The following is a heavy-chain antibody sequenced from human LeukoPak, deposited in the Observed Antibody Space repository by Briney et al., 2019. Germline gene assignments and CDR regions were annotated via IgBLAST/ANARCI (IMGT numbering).Heavy chain of an antibody. CDR3: ARGDLLRYGGYDRGFDY. CDR2: MNPNSGNT. D-gene: IGHD5-12*01. V-gene: IGHV1-8*01. CDR1: GYTFTSYD. Sequence: ASVKVSCKASGYTFTSYDINWVRQATGQGLEWMGWMNPNSGNTGYAQKFQGRVTMTRNTSISTAYMELSSLRSEDTAVYYCARGDLLRYGGYDRGFDYWGQGTLVTVSS. J-gene: IGHJ4*02.